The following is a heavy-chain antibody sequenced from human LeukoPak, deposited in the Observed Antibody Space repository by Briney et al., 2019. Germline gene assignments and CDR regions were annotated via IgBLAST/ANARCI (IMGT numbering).Heavy chain of an antibody. J-gene: IGHJ3*02. V-gene: IGHV3-23*01. D-gene: IGHD6-6*01. CDR1: GFTFSTYA. Sequence: PGGSLRLSCAASGFTFSTYAISWVRQAPGKGLEWVSAISGSGGGTYYADSVKGRFTISRDNSKNTVYLQMNSLRAEDTAVYYCARELRYTSSSWAFDIWGQGTMVTVSS. CDR3: ARELRYTSSSWAFDI. CDR2: ISGSGGGT.